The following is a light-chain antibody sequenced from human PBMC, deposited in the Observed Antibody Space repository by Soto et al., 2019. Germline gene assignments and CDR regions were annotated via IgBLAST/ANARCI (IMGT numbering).Light chain of an antibody. J-gene: IGKJ1*01. CDR3: QQSYSPPRT. CDR2: GAS. Sequence: EMVLTQSPGTLSLSPGERATLSCRASQSVSSSYLAWYQQKPGQAPRLLISGASSRAAGIPDRFSGSGSETDFTLTISSLQPEDFATYYCQQSYSPPRTFGQGTKVDIK. V-gene: IGKV3-20*01. CDR1: QSVSSSY.